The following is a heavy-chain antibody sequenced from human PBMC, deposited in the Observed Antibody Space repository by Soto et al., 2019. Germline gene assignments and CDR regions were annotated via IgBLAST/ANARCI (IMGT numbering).Heavy chain of an antibody. V-gene: IGHV3-15*07. Sequence: EVQLAESGGDLVKPGGSLRLSCAASGFTFNTAWMNWVRQTPGKGLEWVGRIKSKNNGGTTDYAAPVNGRFTISRDDSKNTVYLEMNSLKTEDTAVYYSAADLPDWGAYAFDYWGQGTLVTVSS. D-gene: IGHD3-16*01. CDR2: IKSKNNGGTT. CDR3: AADLPDWGAYAFDY. J-gene: IGHJ4*02. CDR1: GFTFNTAW.